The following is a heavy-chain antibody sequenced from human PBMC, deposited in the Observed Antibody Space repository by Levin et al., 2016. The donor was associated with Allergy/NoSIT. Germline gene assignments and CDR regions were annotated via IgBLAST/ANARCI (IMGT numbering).Heavy chain of an antibody. CDR3: ARDGGDYYDSSGYYRAYYYGMDV. D-gene: IGHD3-22*01. CDR2: ISSSSTI. J-gene: IGHJ6*02. Sequence: VRQAPGKGLEWVSYISSSSTIYYADSVKGRFTISRDNAKNSLYLQMNSLRDEDTAVYYCARDGGDYYDSSGYYRAYYYGMDVWGQGTTVTVSS. V-gene: IGHV3-48*02.